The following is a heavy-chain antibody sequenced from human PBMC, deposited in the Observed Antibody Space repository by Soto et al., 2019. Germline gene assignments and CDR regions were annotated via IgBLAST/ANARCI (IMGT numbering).Heavy chain of an antibody. CDR3: ARRGGSPIQPPFYFDH. D-gene: IGHD3-10*01. CDR2: VYDSGSS. J-gene: IGHJ4*02. V-gene: IGHV4-59*12. Sequence: QVQLQESGPGLVKPSETLSHICSDSGASISNYGWTWIRLSPGKGLEWIGYVYDSGSSNYNPSLQSRKSMSGDASRNQISLMLTSVTAADTAVYFCARRGGSPIQPPFYFDHWGQGTLVTVSS. CDR1: GASISNYG.